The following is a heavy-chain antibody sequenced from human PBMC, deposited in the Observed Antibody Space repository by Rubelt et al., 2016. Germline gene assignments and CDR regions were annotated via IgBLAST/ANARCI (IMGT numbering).Heavy chain of an antibody. V-gene: IGHV3-33*01. CDR2: IWYDGSNK. CDR3: ATWYSGNYGLFDY. D-gene: IGHD1-26*01. CDR1: YG. Sequence: YGMHWVRQAPGKGLEWVAVIWYDGSNKYYADSVKGRFTISRDNSKNTLYLQMNSLRAEDTAVYYCATWYSGNYGLFDYWGQGTLVTVSS. J-gene: IGHJ4*02.